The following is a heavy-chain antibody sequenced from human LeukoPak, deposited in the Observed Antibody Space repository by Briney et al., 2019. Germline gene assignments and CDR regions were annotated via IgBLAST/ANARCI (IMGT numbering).Heavy chain of an antibody. CDR1: GYTFTGYY. J-gene: IGHJ4*02. D-gene: IGHD6-13*01. Sequence: ASVKVSCKASGYTFTGYYMHWVRQAPGQGLEWMGWINPNSGGTNYAQKFQGRVTMTRDTSISTAYMELSRLRSDDTAVYYCARDPSRQGIAAAGNEDWGQGTLVTASS. CDR3: ARDPSRQGIAAAGNED. V-gene: IGHV1-2*02. CDR2: INPNSGGT.